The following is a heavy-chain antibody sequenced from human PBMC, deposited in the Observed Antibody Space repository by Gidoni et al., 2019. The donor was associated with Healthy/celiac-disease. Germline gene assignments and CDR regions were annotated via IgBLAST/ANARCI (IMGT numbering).Heavy chain of an antibody. D-gene: IGHD4-4*01. V-gene: IGHV3-23*04. CDR2: ISGSGGST. CDR3: AKEGRTTVTTNGDY. Sequence: EVQLVESGGGLVQPGGSLRLSCAASVFTFRRYAWRWVRQAPGKGLEWLSAISGSGGSTYDADSGKGRFTISRDNSKNTLYLKMNSLRAEDTAVYYCAKEGRTTVTTNGDYWGQGTLVTVSS. CDR1: VFTFRRYA. J-gene: IGHJ4*02.